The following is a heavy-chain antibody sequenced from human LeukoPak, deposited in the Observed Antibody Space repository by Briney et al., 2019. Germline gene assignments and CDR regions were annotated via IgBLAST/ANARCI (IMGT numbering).Heavy chain of an antibody. Sequence: GGSLRLSCAASGFTVSSNYMSWVRQAPGKGLEWVSVIYSGGSTYYADSVKGRFTISRDNSKNTLYLQMNSLRAEDTAVYYCAKVVVAATLLFDYWGQGTLVTVSS. J-gene: IGHJ4*02. CDR2: IYSGGST. CDR3: AKVVVAATLLFDY. D-gene: IGHD2-15*01. V-gene: IGHV3-53*01. CDR1: GFTVSSNY.